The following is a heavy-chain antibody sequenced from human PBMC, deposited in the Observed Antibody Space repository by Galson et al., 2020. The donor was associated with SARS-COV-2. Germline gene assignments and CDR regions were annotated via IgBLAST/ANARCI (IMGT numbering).Heavy chain of an antibody. Sequence: SETLSLTCTVSGGSISSSSYYWGWIRQPPGKGLEWIGSIYYSGSTYYNPSLKSRVTISVDTSKNQFSLKLSSVTAADTAVYYCARGGYSSSWYGRRYWFDPWGQGTLVTVSS. V-gene: IGHV4-39*07. CDR3: ARGGYSSSWYGRRYWFDP. CDR1: GGSISSSSYY. D-gene: IGHD6-13*01. CDR2: IYYSGST. J-gene: IGHJ5*02.